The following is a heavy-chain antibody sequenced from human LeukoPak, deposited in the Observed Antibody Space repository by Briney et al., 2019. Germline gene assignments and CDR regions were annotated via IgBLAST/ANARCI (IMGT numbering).Heavy chain of an antibody. Sequence: PGGSLRLSCAASGFTFSSYGMHWVRQAPGKGLEWVAFIRYDGSNKYYADSVKGRFTISRDNSKNTLYLQMNSLRAEDTAVYYCAKDPTYYDFWSGYYGYYFDYWGQGTLVTVSS. V-gene: IGHV3-30*02. CDR3: AKDPTYYDFWSGYYGYYFDY. CDR1: GFTFSSYG. D-gene: IGHD3-3*01. CDR2: IRYDGSNK. J-gene: IGHJ4*02.